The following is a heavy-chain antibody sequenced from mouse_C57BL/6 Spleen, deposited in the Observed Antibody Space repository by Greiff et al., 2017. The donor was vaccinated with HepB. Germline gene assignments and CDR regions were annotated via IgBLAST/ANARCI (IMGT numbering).Heavy chain of an antibody. V-gene: IGHV2-4*01. CDR1: GFSFTSYG. CDR2: IWSGGST. J-gene: IGHJ4*01. Sequence: VQRVESGPGLVQPSQSLSITCTVSGFSFTSYGVHWVRQPPGKGLEWLGVIWSGGSTDYNAAFISRLSISKDNSKSQVFFKMNSLQADDTAIYYCAKNWDDYYAMDYWGQGTSVTVSS. CDR3: AKNWDDYYAMDY. D-gene: IGHD4-1*01.